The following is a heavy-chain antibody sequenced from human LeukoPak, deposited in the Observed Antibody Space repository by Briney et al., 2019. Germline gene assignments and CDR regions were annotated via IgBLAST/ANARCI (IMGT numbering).Heavy chain of an antibody. CDR2: IFGKNGAK. Sequence: PGGSLRLSCAASGFTFNDYAMHWVRQAPGKGLEWVSGIFGKNGAKGHADSVKGRFTISRDNANNSLYLQMNSLRPDDTALYYCTYDNSPGGLEYWGQRTLVTVSS. V-gene: IGHV3-9*01. CDR3: TYDNSPGGLEY. CDR1: GFTFNDYA. J-gene: IGHJ4*02. D-gene: IGHD2-8*02.